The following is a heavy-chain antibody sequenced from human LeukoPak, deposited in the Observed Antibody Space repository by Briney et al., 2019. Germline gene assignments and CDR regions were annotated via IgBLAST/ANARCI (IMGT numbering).Heavy chain of an antibody. CDR2: IIPIFGTA. Sequence: SVKVSCKASGGTFSSYAISWVRQAPGQGLEWMGRIIPIFGTANYAQKFQGRVTITTDESTSTAYMELSSLRSEDTAVYYCASGYSYAALDYWGQGTLATVSS. J-gene: IGHJ4*02. CDR3: ASGYSYAALDY. V-gene: IGHV1-69*05. D-gene: IGHD5-18*01. CDR1: GGTFSSYA.